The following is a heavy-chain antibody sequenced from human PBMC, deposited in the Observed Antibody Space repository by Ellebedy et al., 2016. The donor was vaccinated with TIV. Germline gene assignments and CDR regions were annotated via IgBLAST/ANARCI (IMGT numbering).Heavy chain of an antibody. CDR2: IYPSDSDT. J-gene: IGHJ4*02. CDR3: ARRRKMSSTRDFDY. D-gene: IGHD5-24*01. CDR1: GYSFTTYW. Sequence: GESLKISCKGSGYSFTTYWIGWVRQMPGKGLEWMGIIYPSDSDTRSSPSFQGQVTISADKSISTAYLQWNSLKASDTAMYYCARRRKMSSTRDFDYWGQGTLVTVSS. V-gene: IGHV5-51*01.